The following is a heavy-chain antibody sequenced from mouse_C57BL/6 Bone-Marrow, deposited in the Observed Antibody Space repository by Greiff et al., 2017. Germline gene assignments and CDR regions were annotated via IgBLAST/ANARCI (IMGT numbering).Heavy chain of an antibody. D-gene: IGHD1-1*01. CDR2: IDPENGDT. CDR3: TTLDYGSPFDV. V-gene: IGHV14-4*01. CDR1: GFNIKDDY. J-gene: IGHJ1*03. Sequence: VQLQQSGAELVRPGASVKLSCTASGFNIKDDYMHWVKQRPEQGLEWIGWIDPENGDTEYASKFQGKATITADTSSNTAYLQLSSLTSEDTAVYYCTTLDYGSPFDVWGTETTVTVSS.